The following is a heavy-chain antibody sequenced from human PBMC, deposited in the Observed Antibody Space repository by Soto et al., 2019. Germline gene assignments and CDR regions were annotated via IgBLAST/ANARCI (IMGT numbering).Heavy chain of an antibody. V-gene: IGHV3-30*03. J-gene: IGHJ6*02. Sequence: QVQLVESGGGVVQPGRSLRLSCAASGFTFSSYGMHWVRQAPGKGLEWVAVISYDGSNKYYADSVKGRFTISRDNSKNTLYLQMNSLRAEDTAVYYCARGLLRFLEWLLYYYYGMDVWGQGTTVTVSS. D-gene: IGHD3-3*01. CDR2: ISYDGSNK. CDR1: GFTFSSYG. CDR3: ARGLLRFLEWLLYYYYGMDV.